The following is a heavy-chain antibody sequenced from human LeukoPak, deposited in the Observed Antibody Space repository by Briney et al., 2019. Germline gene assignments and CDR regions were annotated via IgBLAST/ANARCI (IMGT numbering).Heavy chain of an antibody. CDR3: AGQGPILSQGVPATAMRLIGY. CDR1: GYSIRRGYY. CDR2: IFHSETTSGST. J-gene: IGHJ4*02. Sequence: SETLSLTCSVSGYSIRRGYYWGWIRQPPGKGLEWIGSIFHSETTSGSTDYNPSLKSRVTISVDTSKNQFSLKLSSVTAADTAVYYCAGQGPILSQGVPATAMRLIGYWGQGTLVTVSS. D-gene: IGHD2-2*01. V-gene: IGHV4-38-2*02.